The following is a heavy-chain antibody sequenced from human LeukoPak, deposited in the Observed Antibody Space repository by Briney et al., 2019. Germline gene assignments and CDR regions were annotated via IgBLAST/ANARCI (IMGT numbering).Heavy chain of an antibody. Sequence: SETLSLTCAVYGTSFSGYSWSWIRQSPGKGLKWIGEITDSGGTNYNPSFKSRLTISADTSKNQFSLKLASVTAADTAVYYCARIESYHILYRPYWGQGTLVTVSS. CDR3: ARIESYHILYRPY. CDR2: ITDSGGT. V-gene: IGHV4-34*01. CDR1: GTSFSGYS. J-gene: IGHJ4*02. D-gene: IGHD3-9*01.